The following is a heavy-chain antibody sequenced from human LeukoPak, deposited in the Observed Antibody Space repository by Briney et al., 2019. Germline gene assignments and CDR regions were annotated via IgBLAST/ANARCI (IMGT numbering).Heavy chain of an antibody. J-gene: IGHJ5*02. D-gene: IGHD3-10*01. Sequence: SETLSLTCTVSGGSITRGSYYWSWIRQPAGKGLEWIGRIYTSGSTNYNPSLKSRVTISVDTSKNQFSLRLTSVNATDKAVYYCARGAYGSGSAYNWFDPWGQGTLVTVSS. CDR1: GGSITRGSYY. CDR3: ARGAYGSGSAYNWFDP. CDR2: IYTSGST. V-gene: IGHV4-61*02.